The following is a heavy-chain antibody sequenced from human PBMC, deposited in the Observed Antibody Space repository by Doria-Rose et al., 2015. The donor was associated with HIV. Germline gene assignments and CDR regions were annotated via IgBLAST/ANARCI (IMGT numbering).Heavy chain of an antibody. Sequence: QVQLVQSGAEVKKPGASVKVSCKASGYTFTSYAISWVRQAPGQGLEWMGWISAYNGNTNYAHKLQGRVTMTTDTSTSTAYMELRSLRSDDTAVYYCTTHDCSGGACYSYFDYWGQGTLVTVSS. D-gene: IGHD2-15*01. V-gene: IGHV1-18*01. J-gene: IGHJ4*02. CDR2: ISAYNGNT. CDR1: GYTFTSYA. CDR3: TTHDCSGGACYSYFDY.